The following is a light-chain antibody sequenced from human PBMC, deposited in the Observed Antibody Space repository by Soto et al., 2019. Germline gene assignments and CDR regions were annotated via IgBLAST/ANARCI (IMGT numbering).Light chain of an antibody. CDR1: QDISNF. V-gene: IGKV1-17*03. J-gene: IGKJ1*01. CDR2: SAN. CDR3: LQHKSYPRT. Sequence: DIQMTQSPSDMSASVGDRVTITCRASQDISNFLVWFQQRPGKVPKRLMYSANRLESGVPSRFSGSGSGTEFTLTISSLQPEDFATYYCLQHKSYPRTVGQGTKVEIK.